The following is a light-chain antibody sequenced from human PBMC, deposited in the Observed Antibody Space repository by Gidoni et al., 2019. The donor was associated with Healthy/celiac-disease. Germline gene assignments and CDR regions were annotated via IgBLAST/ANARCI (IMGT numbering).Light chain of an antibody. Sequence: EIVLTQSPATLSLSPGERATPSCRASQSVSSDLACHQQKTGQPPQLLISDATNRATGLPARFCGGVSVRDFSLSISSLEPEDFAVYYCQQRCNWPPTFGQGTKVEIK. J-gene: IGKJ1*01. CDR3: QQRCNWPPT. CDR2: DAT. CDR1: QSVSSD. V-gene: IGKV3-11*02.